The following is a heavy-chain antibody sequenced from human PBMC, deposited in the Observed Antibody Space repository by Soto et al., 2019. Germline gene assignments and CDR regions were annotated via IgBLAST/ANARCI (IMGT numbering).Heavy chain of an antibody. CDR2: INPSGGST. J-gene: IGHJ6*03. CDR3: ARGLFFFNFCSSTSCYFYYYYMDV. CDR1: GYTFTSYY. Sequence: ASVKVSCKASGYTFTSYYMHWVRQAPGQGLEWMGIINPSGGSTSYAQKFQGRVTMTRDTSTSTVYMELSSLRSEDTAVYYCARGLFFFNFCSSTSCYFYYYYMDVWGKGTTVTVPS. D-gene: IGHD2-2*01. V-gene: IGHV1-46*03.